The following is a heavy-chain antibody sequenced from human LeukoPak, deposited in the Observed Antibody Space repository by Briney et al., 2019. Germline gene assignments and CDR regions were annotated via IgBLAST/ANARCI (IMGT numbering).Heavy chain of an antibody. D-gene: IGHD2-15*01. Sequence: PSETLSLTCTVSGGSISSGGYSWGWVRQHRGKGLEWIGYIYYSGSTYYNPSLKSRVTISVDTSKNQFSLKLSSVTAADTAVYYCAREVVYSRWFDPWGQGTLVTVSS. CDR1: GGSISSGGYS. CDR3: AREVVYSRWFDP. J-gene: IGHJ5*02. V-gene: IGHV4-31*03. CDR2: IYYSGST.